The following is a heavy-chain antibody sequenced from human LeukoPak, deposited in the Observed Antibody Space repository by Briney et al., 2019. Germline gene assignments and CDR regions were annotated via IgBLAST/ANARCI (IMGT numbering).Heavy chain of an antibody. CDR3: AKDSWGSPNDY. J-gene: IGHJ4*02. D-gene: IGHD3-16*01. Sequence: GRSLRLSCAAAGFTFSNYGMHWFRRAPGKGLEWVAFIRYDGSNKYYGVSVKGRFTISRDNSKNTLYMQMNSLRGEDTAVYYCAKDSWGSPNDYWGQGTLVTVSS. V-gene: IGHV3-30*02. CDR1: GFTFSNYG. CDR2: IRYDGSNK.